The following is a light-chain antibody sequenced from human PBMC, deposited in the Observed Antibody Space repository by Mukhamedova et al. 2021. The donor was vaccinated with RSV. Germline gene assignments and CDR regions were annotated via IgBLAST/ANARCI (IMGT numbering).Light chain of an antibody. J-gene: IGKJ3*01. Sequence: WYQRRVHGKAPKLLIYAASSLQSGVPSRFSGSGSGTEFTLTISSLQPEDFATYYCQERVTFGPGTKVDIK. CDR2: AAS. V-gene: IGKV1-39*01. CDR3: QERVT.